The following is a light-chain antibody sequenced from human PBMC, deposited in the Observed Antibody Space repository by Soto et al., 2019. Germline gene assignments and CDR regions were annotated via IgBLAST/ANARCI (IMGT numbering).Light chain of an antibody. V-gene: IGLV1-51*01. Sequence: QSVLTQPPSVSAAPGQKVTISCSGSSSNIGGNSVSWYQQLPGTAPKLLIYDDNKRPSGIPDRFSGSKSGTSATLGITGFQTGDEADYYCGPWDSRLSAYVFATGTKVTVL. J-gene: IGLJ1*01. CDR2: DDN. CDR3: GPWDSRLSAYV. CDR1: SSNIGGNS.